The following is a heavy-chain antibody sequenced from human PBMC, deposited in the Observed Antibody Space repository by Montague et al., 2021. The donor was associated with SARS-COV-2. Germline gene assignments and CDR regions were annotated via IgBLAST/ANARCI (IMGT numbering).Heavy chain of an antibody. CDR2: IAHDGSNN. V-gene: IGHV3-30*18. CDR1: GFIFNTFG. CDR3: VKGSWSGYYGMDV. D-gene: IGHD3-10*01. J-gene: IGHJ6*01. Sequence: SLRLSCAASGFIFNTFGMHWVRQAPGKGLEWVADIAHDGSNNIYRESLKGRFTISRDNSNNSLFLQMNSLTAEDTAVYYCVKGSWSGYYGMDVWGHGTTVIVSS.